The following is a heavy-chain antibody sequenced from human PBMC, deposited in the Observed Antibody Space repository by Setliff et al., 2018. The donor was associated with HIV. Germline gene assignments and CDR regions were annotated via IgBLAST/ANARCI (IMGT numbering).Heavy chain of an antibody. J-gene: IGHJ4*02. CDR1: GFSFSTYD. D-gene: IGHD3-10*01. CDR2: IWYDGSDK. Sequence: GGSLRLSCAASGFSFSTYDMHWVRQPPGKGLEWVALIWYDGSDKYYGDSAKGRFTIYRDNSKNTLYLQMNSLRAEDTAVYYCARDLPSVPELFDYWGQGTLVTVSS. V-gene: IGHV3-33*01. CDR3: ARDLPSVPELFDY.